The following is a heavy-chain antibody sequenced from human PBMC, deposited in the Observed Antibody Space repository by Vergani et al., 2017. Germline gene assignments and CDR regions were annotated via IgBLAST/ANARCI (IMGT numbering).Heavy chain of an antibody. J-gene: IGHJ4*02. Sequence: EVQLLESGGGLVQPGGSLRLSCAASGFTFSSYAMSWVRQPPGKGLEWVSTISDSAGSIYYADSVKGRFTISRDNAKNSLYLQMNSLRAEDTAVYYCARVGSGSYYPTNPFDSWGQGTLVTVSS. CDR3: ARVGSGSYYPTNPFDS. D-gene: IGHD3-10*01. CDR1: GFTFSSYA. CDR2: ISDSAGSI. V-gene: IGHV3-23*01.